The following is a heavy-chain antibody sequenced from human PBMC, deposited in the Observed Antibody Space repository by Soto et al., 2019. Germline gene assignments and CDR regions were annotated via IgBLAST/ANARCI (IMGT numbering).Heavy chain of an antibody. Sequence: QVQLVQSGAEVKKPGSSVKVSCKASGGTFSSYAISWVRQAPGQGLEWMGGIIPIFGTANYAQKFQGRVTITADESTSTAYMELSSLRSEDTAVYYCARAYLRDYDFWSGYYALWFDPWGQGTLVTVSS. D-gene: IGHD3-3*01. J-gene: IGHJ5*02. CDR2: IIPIFGTA. CDR3: ARAYLRDYDFWSGYYALWFDP. V-gene: IGHV1-69*12. CDR1: GGTFSSYA.